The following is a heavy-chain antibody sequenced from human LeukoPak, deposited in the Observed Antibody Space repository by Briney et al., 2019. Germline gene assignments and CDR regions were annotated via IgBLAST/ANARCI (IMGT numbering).Heavy chain of an antibody. Sequence: SETLSLTCTVSGGSISSYYWSWIRQPPGKGLEWIGYIYHSGSTNDNPSLKSRVTMSVHTSKNQFSLRLSSVTAADTAVYYCARDVGAGIAAAFDYWGQGILVTVSS. CDR1: GGSISSYY. CDR2: IYHSGST. D-gene: IGHD6-13*01. J-gene: IGHJ4*02. V-gene: IGHV4-59*12. CDR3: ARDVGAGIAAAFDY.